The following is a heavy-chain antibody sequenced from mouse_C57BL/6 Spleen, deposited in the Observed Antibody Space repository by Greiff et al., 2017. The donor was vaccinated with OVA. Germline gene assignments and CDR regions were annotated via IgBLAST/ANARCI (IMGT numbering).Heavy chain of an antibody. CDR3: ARDYGSSPRWYFDV. J-gene: IGHJ1*03. CDR1: GYTFTSYW. D-gene: IGHD1-1*01. V-gene: IGHV1-64*01. Sequence: QVQLKQPGAELVKPGASVKLSCKASGYTFTSYWMHWVKQRPGQGLEWIGMIHPNSGSTNYNEKFKSKATLTVDKSSSTAYMQLSSLTSEDSAVYYCARDYGSSPRWYFDVWGTGTTVTVSS. CDR2: IHPNSGST.